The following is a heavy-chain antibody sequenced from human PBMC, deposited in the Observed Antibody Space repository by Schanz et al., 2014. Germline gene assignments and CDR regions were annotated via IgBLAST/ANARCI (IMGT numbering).Heavy chain of an antibody. J-gene: IGHJ6*03. CDR3: ARVSMEFERGKSYYYYMDV. V-gene: IGHV1-18*01. CDR1: GYTFTSYG. D-gene: IGHD3-10*01. CDR2: ISAYNGNT. Sequence: QVQLVQSGAEVKKPGASVKVSCKASGYTFTSYGINWVRQAPGQGLEWMGWISAYNGNTNYAQKLQGRVTMTRDTSATTTYMELSSLTSEDTAVYYCARVSMEFERGKSYYYYMDVWGRGTTVTVSS.